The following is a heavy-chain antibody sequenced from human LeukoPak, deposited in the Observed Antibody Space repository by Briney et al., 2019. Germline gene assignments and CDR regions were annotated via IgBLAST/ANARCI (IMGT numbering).Heavy chain of an antibody. D-gene: IGHD5-18*01. V-gene: IGHV4-59*01. CDR1: GGSISSYY. Sequence: SETLSLTCTVSGGSISSYYWSWIRQPPGKGLEWIGYIYYSGSTNYNPSLKSRVTISVDTSKSQFSLKLSSVTAADTAVYYCARGNSVTATFDYWGQGTLVTVSS. J-gene: IGHJ4*02. CDR2: IYYSGST. CDR3: ARGNSVTATFDY.